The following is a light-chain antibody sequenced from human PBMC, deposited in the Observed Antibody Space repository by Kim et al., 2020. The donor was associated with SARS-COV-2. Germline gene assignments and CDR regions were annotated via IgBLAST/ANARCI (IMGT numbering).Light chain of an antibody. CDR1: QSVRNNY. Sequence: LSPWGRATLSCRASQSVRNNYVVWYQQKPGQAHRPLIYGAASRAAGIPDRFSGSGSGTDFTLTISGLEPEDSAVYYCQHYDSSPYTFGQGTKLEI. V-gene: IGKV3-20*01. J-gene: IGKJ2*01. CDR2: GAA. CDR3: QHYDSSPYT.